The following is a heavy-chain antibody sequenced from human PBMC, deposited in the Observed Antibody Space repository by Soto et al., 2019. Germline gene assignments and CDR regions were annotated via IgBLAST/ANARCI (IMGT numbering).Heavy chain of an antibody. Sequence: VASVKVSCKASGYTFTSCDINWVRQATGQGLEWMGWMNPNSDDTAYAQKFQGRVTMTKNTSISTAYMELSSLRSEDTAVYYCARASQGSADYWGQGTLVTVSS. CDR1: GYTFTSCD. CDR2: MNPNSDDT. V-gene: IGHV1-8*01. D-gene: IGHD6-25*01. J-gene: IGHJ4*02. CDR3: ARASQGSADY.